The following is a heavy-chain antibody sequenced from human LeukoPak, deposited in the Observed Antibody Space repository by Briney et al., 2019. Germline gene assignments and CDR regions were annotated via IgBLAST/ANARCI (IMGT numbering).Heavy chain of an antibody. V-gene: IGHV4-4*07. CDR1: GGSISSYY. J-gene: IGHJ6*03. D-gene: IGHD3-10*01. CDR3: AREPDYYGSGEAYYYMDV. Sequence: SETLSLTCTVSGGSISSYYWSWIRQPAGKGLEWIGRIYTSGSTNYNPSLKSRVTMSVDTSKNQFSLKLSSVIAADTAVYYCAREPDYYGSGEAYYYMDVWGKGTTVTVSS. CDR2: IYTSGST.